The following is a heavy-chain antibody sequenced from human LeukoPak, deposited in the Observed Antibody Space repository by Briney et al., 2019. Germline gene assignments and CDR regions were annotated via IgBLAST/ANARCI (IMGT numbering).Heavy chain of an antibody. J-gene: IGHJ4*02. CDR2: ISGSGGST. D-gene: IGHD2-21*01. Sequence: GGSLRLSCAASGFTFSSYAMSWVRQAPGKGLEWVSAISGSGGSTYYADSVKGRFTISRDNSKNTLYLQINSLRAEDTAVYYCAKQKDIVVVIATFDYWGQGTLVTVSS. CDR3: AKQKDIVVVIATFDY. V-gene: IGHV3-23*01. CDR1: GFTFSSYA.